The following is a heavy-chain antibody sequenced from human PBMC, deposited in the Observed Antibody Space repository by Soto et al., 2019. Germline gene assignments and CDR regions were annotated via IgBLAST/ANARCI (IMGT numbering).Heavy chain of an antibody. J-gene: IGHJ6*02. CDR1: GYSFTSYW. V-gene: IGHV5-10-1*01. Sequence: GESLKISCKGSGYSFTSYWISWVRQMPGKGLEWMGRIDPSESYTNYSPSFKSHVTISADKSINNAYLQWSSPKASDTAMYYCARRSGWTYYYYGMDVWGQGTTVTVSS. CDR2: IDPSESYT. CDR3: ARRSGWTYYYYGMDV. D-gene: IGHD6-19*01.